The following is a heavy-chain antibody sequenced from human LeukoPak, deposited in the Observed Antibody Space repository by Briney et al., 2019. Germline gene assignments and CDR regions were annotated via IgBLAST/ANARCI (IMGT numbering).Heavy chain of an antibody. V-gene: IGHV3-21*01. CDR1: GFTFSSYT. CDR2: ISSSATYI. D-gene: IGHD4-17*01. CDR3: ATWDDYGDYVAFEY. Sequence: GGSLRLSCAASGFTFSSYTMNWVRQAPGKGLEWVSSISSSATYIYYADSVRGRFTISRDDAKNSLFLHMNSLRAEDTAVYYCATWDDYGDYVAFEYWGQGTLVTVSS. J-gene: IGHJ4*02.